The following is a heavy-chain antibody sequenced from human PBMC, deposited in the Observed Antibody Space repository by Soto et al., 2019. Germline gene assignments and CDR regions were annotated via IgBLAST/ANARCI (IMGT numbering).Heavy chain of an antibody. Sequence: EVQLVESGGGLVKPGGSLRLSCAASGFNFRTYIMNWVRQAPGKGLEWVSSISPSSTYINSADSVKGRFTISRDDATNSVFLQMNSLRAEDTAVYYCARKDCSNGLCPFDDWGQGTLVTVSS. J-gene: IGHJ4*02. CDR2: ISPSSTYI. CDR1: GFNFRTYI. V-gene: IGHV3-21*01. CDR3: ARKDCSNGLCPFDD. D-gene: IGHD2-8*01.